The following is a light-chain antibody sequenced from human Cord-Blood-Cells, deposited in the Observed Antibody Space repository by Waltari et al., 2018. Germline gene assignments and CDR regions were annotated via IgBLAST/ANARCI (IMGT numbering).Light chain of an antibody. CDR3: SSYTSSSTLV. V-gene: IGLV2-14*01. J-gene: IGLJ2*01. CDR1: SSAVGGSTY. Sequence: QSALTQPASVSGSPGQSITISCTGTSSAVGGSTYVSWYQQHPGKAPKRMIYDVSNRPSGVSNRFAGSKSGNTASLTISGLQAEDEADYYSSSYTSSSTLVFGGGTKLTVL. CDR2: DVS.